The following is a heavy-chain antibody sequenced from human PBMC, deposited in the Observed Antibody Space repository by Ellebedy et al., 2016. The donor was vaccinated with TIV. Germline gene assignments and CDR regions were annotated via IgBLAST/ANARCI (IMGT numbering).Heavy chain of an antibody. CDR3: ARGAPFPYYFDS. J-gene: IGHJ4*02. CDR1: GGFISNYY. V-gene: IGHV4-59*01. CDR2: FYHSGSN. Sequence: MPSETLSLTCAVSGGFISNYYWTWIRQSPETGLEWIGYFYHSGSNGSNPSLKSRVTISVDTPKNQFSLKLNSVTAADTAVYYCARGAPFPYYFDSWGQGTLVTVSS.